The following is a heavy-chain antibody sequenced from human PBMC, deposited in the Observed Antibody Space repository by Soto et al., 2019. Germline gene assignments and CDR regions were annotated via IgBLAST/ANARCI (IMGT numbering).Heavy chain of an antibody. Sequence: QVQLQESGPGLVKPSQTLSLTCTVSGGSISSGGYYWSWIRQHPGKGLEWIGYIYYSGSTYYNPSLKSRVTISVDTSKNQFSLKLSSVTAADTAVYYCARDPSYGDYGGVGSGYYYYGMDVWGQGTTVTVSS. CDR3: ARDPSYGDYGGVGSGYYYYGMDV. J-gene: IGHJ6*02. D-gene: IGHD4-17*01. V-gene: IGHV4-31*03. CDR1: GGSISSGGYY. CDR2: IYYSGST.